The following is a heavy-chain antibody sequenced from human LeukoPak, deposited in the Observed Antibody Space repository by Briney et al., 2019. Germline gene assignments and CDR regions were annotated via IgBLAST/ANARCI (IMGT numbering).Heavy chain of an antibody. Sequence: GSLRLSCAASGFTFSDYYMSWIRQAPGKGLEWVSYISSSGSTIYYADSVKGRFTISRDNAKNSLYLQMNSLRAEDTAVYYCARTYYDILTSYNPYFDYWGQGTLVTVSS. CDR2: ISSSGSTI. D-gene: IGHD3-9*01. V-gene: IGHV3-11*04. CDR1: GFTFSDYY. CDR3: ARTYYDILTSYNPYFDY. J-gene: IGHJ4*02.